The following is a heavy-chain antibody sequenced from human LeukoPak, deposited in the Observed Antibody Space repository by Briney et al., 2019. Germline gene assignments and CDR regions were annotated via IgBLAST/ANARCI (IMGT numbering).Heavy chain of an antibody. CDR2: INPNSGGT. J-gene: IGHJ4*02. CDR3: ARDLGGDYQSYFDY. Sequence: GASVKVSCKASGYTFTGYYMHWVRQAPGQGLEWMGWINPNSGGTNYAQKFQGRVTMTRDTSISTAYMELSRLRSDDTAVYYCARDLGGDYQSYFDYWGQGTLVTVSS. CDR1: GYTFTGYY. V-gene: IGHV1-2*02. D-gene: IGHD4-17*01.